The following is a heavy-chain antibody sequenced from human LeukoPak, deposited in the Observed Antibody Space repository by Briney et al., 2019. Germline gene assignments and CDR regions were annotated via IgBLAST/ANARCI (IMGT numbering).Heavy chain of an antibody. V-gene: IGHV6-1*01. CDR2: TYYRSKWFN. CDR3: AREFSSSSGPDY. D-gene: IGHD6-6*01. Sequence: SQTLSLTCAISGDSVSSNSAASNWIRQSPSRGLEWLGRTYYRSKWFNDYAVSVTSRITIKSDTSKNQFSLQLNSVTPEDTAVYYCAREFSSSSGPDYWGQGTLVTVSS. J-gene: IGHJ4*02. CDR1: GDSVSSNSAA.